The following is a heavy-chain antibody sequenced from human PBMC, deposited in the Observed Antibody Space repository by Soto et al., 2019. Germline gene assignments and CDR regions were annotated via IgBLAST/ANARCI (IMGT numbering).Heavy chain of an antibody. D-gene: IGHD3-9*01. V-gene: IGHV3-11*01. CDR3: ARDGKDYDILTGYPDAFDI. J-gene: IGHJ3*02. CDR1: GFTFSDYY. CDR2: ISSSGSTI. Sequence: PGGSLRLSCAASGFTFSDYYMSWIRQAPGKGLEWVSYISSSGSTIYYADSVKGRFTISRDNAKNSLYLQMNSLRAEDTAVYYCARDGKDYDILTGYPDAFDIWGQGTMVTVSS.